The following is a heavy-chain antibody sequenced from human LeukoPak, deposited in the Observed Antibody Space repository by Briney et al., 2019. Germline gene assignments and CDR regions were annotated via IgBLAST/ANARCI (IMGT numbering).Heavy chain of an antibody. CDR2: IRYDGSNK. CDR3: AKDLFTMVREPFDP. J-gene: IGHJ5*02. CDR1: GFIFGAYG. V-gene: IGHV3-30*02. Sequence: GGSLRLSCAASGFIFGAYGMHWVRQAPGKGLEWVAFIRYDGSNKYYADSVKGRFTISRDNSKNTLYLQMNSLRAEDTAVYYCAKDLFTMVREPFDPWGQGTLVTVSS. D-gene: IGHD3-10*01.